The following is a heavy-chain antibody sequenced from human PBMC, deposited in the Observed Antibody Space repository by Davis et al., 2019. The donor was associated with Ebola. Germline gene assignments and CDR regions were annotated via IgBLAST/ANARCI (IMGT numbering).Heavy chain of an antibody. V-gene: IGHV3-23*01. Sequence: GESLKISCEASGFTFNRYAMTWVRQAPGKGLEWVSSTPGSGAGSYFAASVEGRFTISRDNSRNTVTLEMTSLRPEDTAVYYCARDLVQDGYHEKLAYWGQGSLVTVS. CDR1: GFTFNRYA. D-gene: IGHD5-18*01. J-gene: IGHJ4*02. CDR2: TPGSGAGS. CDR3: ARDLVQDGYHEKLAY.